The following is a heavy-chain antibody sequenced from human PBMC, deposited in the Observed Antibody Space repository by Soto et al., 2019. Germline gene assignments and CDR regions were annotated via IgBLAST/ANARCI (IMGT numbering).Heavy chain of an antibody. CDR3: ARVGGVGAPPGTDF. CDR1: GGTFSSYV. Sequence: QLVQSVAEVKKPGSSVKISCKASGGTFSSYVISWLRQAPGQGLEWMGGVIPILGQAYYAPNLQGRVTITADDSTRTAYMELSRLTSADTAVYFCARVGGVGAPPGTDFWGQGTLVTVSS. J-gene: IGHJ4*02. D-gene: IGHD1-26*01. CDR2: VIPILGQA. V-gene: IGHV1-69*01.